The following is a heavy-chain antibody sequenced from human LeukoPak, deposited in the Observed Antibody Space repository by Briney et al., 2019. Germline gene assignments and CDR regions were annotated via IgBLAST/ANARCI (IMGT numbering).Heavy chain of an antibody. J-gene: IGHJ4*02. V-gene: IGHV3-48*03. D-gene: IGHD3-22*01. Sequence: GGSLRLSCAASGFTFSSYEVNWDRQVPGEGREWVSYISSSGSTIYYADSVKGRFTISRHNANHSLSLKMNSMRAEDTAVYYCASDSANYDSTPRYFDYRGQGTLVTVSS. CDR1: GFTFSSYE. CDR3: ASDSANYDSTPRYFDY. CDR2: ISSSGSTI.